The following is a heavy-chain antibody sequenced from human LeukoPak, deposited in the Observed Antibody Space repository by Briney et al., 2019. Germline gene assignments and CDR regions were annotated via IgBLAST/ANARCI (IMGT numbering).Heavy chain of an antibody. CDR2: ISSSGSTI. J-gene: IGHJ4*02. CDR3: ARDLYFDWTFDY. CDR1: GFTFSSFE. D-gene: IGHD3-9*01. V-gene: IGHV3-48*03. Sequence: GGSLRLSCAASGFTFSSFEMKWVRQAPGKGLEWVSYISSSGSTIYYADSVKGRFTISRDNAKNSLYLQMNSLRAEDTAVYYCARDLYFDWTFDYWGQGTLVTVSS.